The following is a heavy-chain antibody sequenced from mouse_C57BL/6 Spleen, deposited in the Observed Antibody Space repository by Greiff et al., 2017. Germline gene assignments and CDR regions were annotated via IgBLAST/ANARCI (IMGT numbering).Heavy chain of an antibody. CDR3: ERHEEQLGRGSWLAY. Sequence: VQLQQPGAELVKPGASVKLSCKASGYTFTEYTIHWVKQRSGQGLEWIGWFYPGGGSIKYNEKFKDKATLTVDKASSTVYMELSRLTSEDSAVYFCERHEEQLGRGSWLAYWGQGTLVTVSA. J-gene: IGHJ3*01. CDR2: FYPGGGSI. V-gene: IGHV1-62-2*01. D-gene: IGHD4-1*02. CDR1: GYTFTEYT.